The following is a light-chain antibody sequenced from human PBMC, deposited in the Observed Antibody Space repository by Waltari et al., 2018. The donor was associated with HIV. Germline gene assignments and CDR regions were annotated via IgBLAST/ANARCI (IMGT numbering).Light chain of an antibody. J-gene: IGLJ3*02. CDR1: IPRSHY. CDR3: NSRDSSDNHLV. Sequence: SSELTQDPAVSVALGQTVRITCQGDIPRSHYSSWYPQKPGQAPVLVVYGKNNRPSGIPDRFSGSSSGNTASLTITGAQAEDDADYYCNSRDSSDNHLVFGGGTKLTVL. CDR2: GKN. V-gene: IGLV3-19*01.